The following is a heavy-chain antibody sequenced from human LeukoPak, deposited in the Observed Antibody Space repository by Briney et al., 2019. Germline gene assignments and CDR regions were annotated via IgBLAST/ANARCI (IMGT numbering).Heavy chain of an antibody. J-gene: IGHJ4*02. CDR2: IYYSGST. V-gene: IGHV4-59*01. CDR3: ARRSGDTIFGVVIPHPLDY. D-gene: IGHD3-3*01. Sequence: SETLSLTCTVSGGSISSNYWSWIRQPPGKGLEWIGSIYYSGSTYYNPSLKSRVTISVDTSKNQFSLKLSSVTAADTAVYYCARRSGDTIFGVVIPHPLDYWGQGTLVTVSS. CDR1: GGSISSNY.